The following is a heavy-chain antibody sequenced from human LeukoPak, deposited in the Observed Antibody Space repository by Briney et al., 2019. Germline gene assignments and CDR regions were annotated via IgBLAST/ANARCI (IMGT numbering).Heavy chain of an antibody. CDR2: IIPIFGTA. J-gene: IGHJ6*03. D-gene: IGHD3-16*01. CDR1: GGTFSSYA. Sequence: ASVKVSCKASGGTFSSYAISWVRQAPGQGLEWMGGIIPIFGTANYAQKFQGRVTITADESTSTAYMERSSLSSEDTAVYYCARGWVDPSPGSYYYYMDVWGKGTTVTVSS. V-gene: IGHV1-69*01. CDR3: ARGWVDPSPGSYYYYMDV.